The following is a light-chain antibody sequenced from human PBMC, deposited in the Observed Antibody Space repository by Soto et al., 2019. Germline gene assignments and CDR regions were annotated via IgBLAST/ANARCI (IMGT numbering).Light chain of an antibody. CDR2: VAS. J-gene: IGKJ2*01. Sequence: DIQLTQSPSFLSASVGDRVTITCRASQGISTYLAWYQQKSGKAPKLLIYVASTLHSGVPSRFSGSGSRTEFTVTISSLQPEDLAIYYCQQLYSYPYTFGQGTKLEI. V-gene: IGKV1-9*01. CDR3: QQLYSYPYT. CDR1: QGISTY.